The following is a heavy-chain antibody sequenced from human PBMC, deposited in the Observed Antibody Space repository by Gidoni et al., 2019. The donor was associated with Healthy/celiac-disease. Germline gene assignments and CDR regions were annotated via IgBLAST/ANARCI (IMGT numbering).Heavy chain of an antibody. D-gene: IGHD5-12*01. Sequence: EVQLVESGGGVVQPGGSLRLACAASGFTFSSYGMSWVRQAPGKGREWVANIKQDGSEKYYVDSVKGRFTISRDNAKNSLYLQMNSLRAEDTAVYYCARESEMATIPFDYWGQGTLVTVSS. V-gene: IGHV3-7*01. CDR3: ARESEMATIPFDY. CDR2: IKQDGSEK. J-gene: IGHJ4*02. CDR1: GFTFSSYG.